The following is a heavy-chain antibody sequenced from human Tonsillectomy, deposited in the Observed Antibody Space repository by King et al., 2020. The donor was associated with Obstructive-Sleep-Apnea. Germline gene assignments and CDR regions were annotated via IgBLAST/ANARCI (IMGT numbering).Heavy chain of an antibody. CDR3: ASPAAYSSGWYAGFDY. J-gene: IGHJ4*02. D-gene: IGHD6-19*01. V-gene: IGHV1-24*01. CDR1: GYTLTELS. Sequence: VQLVQSGAEVKKPGASVKVSCKVSGYTLTELSMHWVRQAPGKGLGGMGGFDPEEGETIYAQKFQGSVTMTEATSTDPAYMELSSLRSEDTAVYYCASPAAYSSGWYAGFDYWGQGTLVTVSS. CDR2: FDPEEGET.